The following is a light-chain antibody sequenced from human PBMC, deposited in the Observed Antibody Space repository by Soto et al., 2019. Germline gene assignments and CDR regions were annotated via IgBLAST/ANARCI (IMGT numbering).Light chain of an antibody. Sequence: DIQMTQSPSSLSASVGDRVTITCRASQGISNYLACYQQKPGKVPKLLIYAASTLQSGVPSRFSGSVSGTDFTLTISSLQPEDVATYYCQKYNSAPQLTFGGGTKVEIK. CDR1: QGISNY. CDR3: QKYNSAPQLT. J-gene: IGKJ4*01. V-gene: IGKV1-27*01. CDR2: AAS.